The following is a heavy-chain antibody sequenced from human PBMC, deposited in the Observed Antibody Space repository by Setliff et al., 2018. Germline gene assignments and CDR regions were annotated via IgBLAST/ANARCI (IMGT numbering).Heavy chain of an antibody. CDR1: GYSLNTYG. CDR3: AKIALKIAFDI. J-gene: IGHJ3*02. Sequence: SCKASGYSLNTYGISWVRQAPGQGLEWMAVIWYDGSNKYYADSVKGRFTISRDNAKNTLYLQMNSLRAEDTAVYYCAKIALKIAFDIWGQGTMVTVSS. CDR2: IWYDGSNK. D-gene: IGHD2-21*01. V-gene: IGHV3-33*06.